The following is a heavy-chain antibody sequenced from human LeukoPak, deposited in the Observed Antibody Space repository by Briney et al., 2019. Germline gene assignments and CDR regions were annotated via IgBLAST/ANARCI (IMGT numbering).Heavy chain of an antibody. J-gene: IGHJ4*02. CDR2: IRSSSSYL. CDR1: GFTFSSYS. CDR3: ARDQYGDYVFDY. Sequence: GGSLRLSCVVSGFTFSSYSMNWVRQAPGKGLGWVSSIRSSSSYLYYADSVKGRFIISRDNAKNSLHLQMNSLRAEDTAVYYCARDQYGDYVFDYWGQGTLVTVSS. V-gene: IGHV3-21*01. D-gene: IGHD4-17*01.